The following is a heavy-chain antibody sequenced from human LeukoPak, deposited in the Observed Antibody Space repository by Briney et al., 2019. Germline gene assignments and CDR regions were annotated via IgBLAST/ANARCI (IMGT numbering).Heavy chain of an antibody. CDR1: GGSISSYY. CDR3: ARGTGTTAY. D-gene: IGHD1-1*01. CDR2: IYYSGST. Sequence: PSETLPLTCTVSGGSISSYYWRWIRQPPGKGLEWIGYIYYSGSTNYNPSLKSRVTISVDTSKNQFSLKLSSVTAADTAVYYCARGTGTTAYWGQGTLVTVSS. V-gene: IGHV4-59*01. J-gene: IGHJ4*02.